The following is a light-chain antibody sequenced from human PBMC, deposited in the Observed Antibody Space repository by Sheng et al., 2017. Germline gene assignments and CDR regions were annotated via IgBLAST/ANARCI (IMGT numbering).Light chain of an antibody. J-gene: IGKJ4*01. Sequence: EIVLTQSPGTLSLSPGERATLSCRASQSVASNSLAWYQQKPGQAPRLLMFGVSSRATGIPERFSGSGSGTDFTLTINRLEPEDFAVYYCQQYGSSVGTFGGGTKVEIK. CDR3: QQYGSSVGT. CDR2: GVS. CDR1: QSVASNS. V-gene: IGKV3-20*01.